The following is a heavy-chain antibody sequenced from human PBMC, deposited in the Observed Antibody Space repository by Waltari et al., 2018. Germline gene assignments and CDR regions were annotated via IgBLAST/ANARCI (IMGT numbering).Heavy chain of an antibody. Sequence: QVQLQESGPGLVKPSETLSLTCTVPGGSISSYYWRWLRQPPGKGLVWVGYIYYSGSTNSNPSLESRVTISVATAKNRFSLRLGSVTAADAAVYCCAGGRAVDYYDYGMDVWGKGTTVTVSS. J-gene: IGHJ6*04. CDR1: GGSISSYY. V-gene: IGHV4-59*01. CDR3: AGGRAVDYYDYGMDV. CDR2: IYYSGST. D-gene: IGHD3-16*01.